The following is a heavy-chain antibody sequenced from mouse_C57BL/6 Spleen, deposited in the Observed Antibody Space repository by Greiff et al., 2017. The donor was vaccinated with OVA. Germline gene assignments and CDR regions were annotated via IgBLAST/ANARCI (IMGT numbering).Heavy chain of an antibody. CDR2: INPGSGGT. V-gene: IGHV1-54*01. D-gene: IGHD4-1*01. CDR1: GYAFTNYL. CDR3: ARSNWEGDYFDY. J-gene: IGHJ2*01. Sequence: VQVVESGAELVRPGTSVKVSCKASGYAFTNYLIEWVKQRPGQGLEWIGVINPGSGGTNYNEKFKGKATLTADKSSSTAYMQLSSLTSEDSAVYFCARSNWEGDYFDYWGQGTTLTVSS.